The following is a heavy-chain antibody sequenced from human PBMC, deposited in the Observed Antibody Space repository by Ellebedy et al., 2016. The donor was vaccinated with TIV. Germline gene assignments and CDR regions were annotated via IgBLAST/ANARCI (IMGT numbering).Heavy chain of an antibody. CDR2: IYYSGST. CDR1: GGSISSDDYY. Sequence: SETLSLTCTVSGGSISSDDYYWTWIRQPPGKSLEWIGYIYYSGSTYYNPSLKSRLTISLDTSKSQFSLRLSSVTAADTAVYYCARGVVVTGTYAFDFWGQGTVVTVSS. D-gene: IGHD2-21*02. CDR3: ARGVVVTGTYAFDF. V-gene: IGHV4-30-4*01. J-gene: IGHJ3*01.